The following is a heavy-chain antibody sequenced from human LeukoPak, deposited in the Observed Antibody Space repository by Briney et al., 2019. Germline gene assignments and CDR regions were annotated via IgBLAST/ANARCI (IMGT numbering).Heavy chain of an antibody. D-gene: IGHD2-2*01. V-gene: IGHV3-66*02. CDR2: IYSGGST. J-gene: IGHJ4*02. CDR3: ARDSSIKGVVAAALRY. Sequence: GGSLRLSCAASGFTFSSYAMSWVRQAPGKGLEWVSVIYSGGSTFYADSVKGRFTISRDNSKNILYLQMNSLRPDDTALYYCARDSSIKGVVAAALRYWGQGTLVTVSS. CDR1: GFTFSSYA.